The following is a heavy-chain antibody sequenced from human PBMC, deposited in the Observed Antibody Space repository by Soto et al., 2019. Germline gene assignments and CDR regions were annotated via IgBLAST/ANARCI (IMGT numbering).Heavy chain of an antibody. CDR3: ARGDAYSSSLYFDS. CDR1: GFPFSSYS. J-gene: IGHJ4*02. CDR2: ITSSSTSI. Sequence: GGSLRLSCAASGFPFSSYSMNWVRQAPGKGLEWVSSITSSSTSIYYLDSLKGRFTISRDNAKNSLYLQMNSLRAEDTAVYFCARGDAYSSSLYFDSWGQGTLVTVSS. V-gene: IGHV3-21*01. D-gene: IGHD6-13*01.